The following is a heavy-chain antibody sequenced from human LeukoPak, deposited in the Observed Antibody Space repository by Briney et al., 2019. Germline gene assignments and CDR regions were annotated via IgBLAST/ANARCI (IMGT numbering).Heavy chain of an antibody. CDR3: AHTDSYYFDSGMVS. CDR2: LSGSGDTT. CDR1: GFTFSNFA. D-gene: IGHD3-22*01. J-gene: IGHJ5*02. Sequence: GGSLRLSCAASGFTFSNFAMTWVRQAPGKGLEWVSTLSGSGDTTFSADSVKGRFTISRDNSKNTLYLQMNSLRAEDTAVYYCAHTDSYYFDSGMVSWGQGALVTVSS. V-gene: IGHV3-23*01.